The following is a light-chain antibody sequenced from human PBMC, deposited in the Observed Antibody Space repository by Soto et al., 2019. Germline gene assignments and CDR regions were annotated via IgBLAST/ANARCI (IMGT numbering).Light chain of an antibody. J-gene: IGKJ2*01. Sequence: DIQMTQSPSSLSASVGDRVTITCRASQSIISYLNWYQQKPGKAPKLLIYAASSLQSGVPSRFSGSGSGTDFTLTISSLQPEHFATYYCQQSYSTPYTFGQGTKLEIK. CDR3: QQSYSTPYT. V-gene: IGKV1-39*01. CDR1: QSIISY. CDR2: AAS.